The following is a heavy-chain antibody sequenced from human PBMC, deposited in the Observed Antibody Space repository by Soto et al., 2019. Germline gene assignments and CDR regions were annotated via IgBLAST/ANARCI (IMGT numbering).Heavy chain of an antibody. CDR1: GFTFSDYY. V-gene: IGHV3-11*01. J-gene: IGHJ4*02. CDR2: ISSSGSTI. Sequence: QVQLVESGGGLVKPGGSLRLSCAASGFTFSDYYMSWIRQAPGKGLEWVSYISSSGSTIYYADSVKGRFTISRDNAKNSLYPQMNSLRAEDTAVYYCTSRYCSGGSCYEFDYWGQGTLVTVSS. D-gene: IGHD2-15*01. CDR3: TSRYCSGGSCYEFDY.